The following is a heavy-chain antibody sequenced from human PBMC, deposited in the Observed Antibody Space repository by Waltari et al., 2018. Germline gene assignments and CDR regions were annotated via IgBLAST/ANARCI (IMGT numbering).Heavy chain of an antibody. CDR1: GGTFSSYA. D-gene: IGHD2-2*01. Sequence: QVQLVQSGAEVKKPGSSVKVSCKASGGTFSSYAISWVRQAPGQGLEWMGGIIPIFGTANYAQKFQGRVTITADESTSTAYMELSSLRSEDTAVYYCARVGLGGCSSTSCHLLGFDPWGQGTLVTVSS. J-gene: IGHJ5*02. V-gene: IGHV1-69*12. CDR2: IIPIFGTA. CDR3: ARVGLGGCSSTSCHLLGFDP.